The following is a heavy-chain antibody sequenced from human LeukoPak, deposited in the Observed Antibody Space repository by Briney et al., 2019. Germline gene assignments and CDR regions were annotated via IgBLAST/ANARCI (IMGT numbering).Heavy chain of an antibody. V-gene: IGHV4-38-2*02. Sequence: PSETLSLTCTVSGYSISSGYYWGWIRQPPGKGLEWIGSIYHSGSTYHNPSLKSRVTISVDTSKNQFSLKLSSVTAADTALYYCAGDGYNPTIWGQGTMVTVSS. CDR3: AGDGYNPTI. J-gene: IGHJ3*02. CDR1: GYSISSGYY. D-gene: IGHD5-18*01. CDR2: IYHSGST.